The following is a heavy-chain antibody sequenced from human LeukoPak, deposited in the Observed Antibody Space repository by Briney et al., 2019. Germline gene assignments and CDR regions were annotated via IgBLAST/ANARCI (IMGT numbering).Heavy chain of an antibody. CDR1: GFTFSRYS. J-gene: IGHJ4*02. CDR3: AKDDHIAVAGTDYFDY. V-gene: IGHV3-21*04. D-gene: IGHD6-19*01. Sequence: PGGSLRLSCAASGFTFSRYSMNWVRQAPGRGLEWVSSISSSSSYIYYADSVKGRFTISRDNAKNSLYLQMNSLRAEDTAVYYCAKDDHIAVAGTDYFDYWGQGTLVTVSS. CDR2: ISSSSSYI.